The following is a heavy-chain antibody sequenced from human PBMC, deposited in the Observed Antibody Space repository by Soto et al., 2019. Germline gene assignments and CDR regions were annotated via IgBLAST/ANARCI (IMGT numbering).Heavy chain of an antibody. D-gene: IGHD6-6*01. J-gene: IGHJ6*02. Sequence: ASVKVSCKASGGTFGSYAISWVRQAPGQGLEWMGGIIPIFGTANYAQKFQGRVTITADESTSTAYMELSSLRSEDTAVYYCARESIAARSRAGYYYYYGMDVWGQGTTVTVSS. CDR1: GGTFGSYA. CDR2: IIPIFGTA. V-gene: IGHV1-69*13. CDR3: ARESIAARSRAGYYYYYGMDV.